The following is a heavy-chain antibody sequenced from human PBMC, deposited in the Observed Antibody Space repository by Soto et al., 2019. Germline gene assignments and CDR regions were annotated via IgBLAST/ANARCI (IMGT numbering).Heavy chain of an antibody. V-gene: IGHV3-23*01. J-gene: IGHJ4*02. CDR2: ISGSGSTT. CDR1: GFTFSNYA. D-gene: IGHD2-2*01. Sequence: EVQLLDSGGGLVQPGGSLRLSCAASGFTFSNYAMSWVRQAPGKGLEWVSSISGSGSTTYYTDSVKGRFTISRDNSKSTLSLQMDGLRAEDTAIYYCAKTAAPRGAYYFDYWGQGTLLTVSS. CDR3: AKTAAPRGAYYFDY.